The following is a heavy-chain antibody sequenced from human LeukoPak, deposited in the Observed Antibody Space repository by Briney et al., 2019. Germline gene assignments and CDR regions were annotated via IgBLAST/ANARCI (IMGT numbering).Heavy chain of an antibody. CDR3: ARDPSLRYFDWFNSGLDY. CDR1: GYTFTSYG. V-gene: IGHV1-18*04. D-gene: IGHD3-9*01. J-gene: IGHJ4*02. Sequence: ASVKVSCKASGYTFTSYGISWVRQAPGQGLEWMGWISAYNGNTNYAQKRQGRVTMTTDTSMSTAYMEPRSLRSDDTAVYYCARDPSLRYFDWFNSGLDYWGQGTLVTVSS. CDR2: ISAYNGNT.